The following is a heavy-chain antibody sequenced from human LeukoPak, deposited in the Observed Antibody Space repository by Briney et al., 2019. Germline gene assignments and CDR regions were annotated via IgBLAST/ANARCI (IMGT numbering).Heavy chain of an antibody. CDR1: GGSFSGYY. D-gene: IGHD7-27*01. V-gene: IGHV4-34*01. J-gene: IGHJ4*02. CDR2: INHSGST. Sequence: SETLSLTCAVYGGSFSGYYWCWIRQPPGKGLEWIGEINHSGSTNYNPFLKSRVTISVDTSKNQFSLKLSSVTAADTAVYYCASVPGDRIFWGQGTLVTISS. CDR3: ASVPGDRIF.